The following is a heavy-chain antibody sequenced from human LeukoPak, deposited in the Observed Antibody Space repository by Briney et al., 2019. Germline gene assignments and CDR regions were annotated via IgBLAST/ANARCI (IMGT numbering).Heavy chain of an antibody. Sequence: SETLSLTCTVSGGSISSYFWSWIRQPPGKGLEWIGYVYYSGSTNYNPSLKSRVTISVDTSKKQFSLKLSSATAADTAVYYCARVLDLSKRGLDAFDIRGQGTMVTVSS. CDR3: ARVLDLSKRGLDAFDI. D-gene: IGHD3-16*01. J-gene: IGHJ3*02. CDR1: GGSISSYF. CDR2: VYYSGST. V-gene: IGHV4-59*01.